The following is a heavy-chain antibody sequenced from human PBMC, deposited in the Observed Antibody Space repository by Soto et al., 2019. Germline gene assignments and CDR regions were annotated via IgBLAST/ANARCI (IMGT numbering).Heavy chain of an antibody. V-gene: IGHV1-8*01. J-gene: IGHJ4*02. CDR1: GYTFTSYD. D-gene: IGHD6-13*01. Sequence: GESLKISCKASGYTFTSYDINWVRQATGQGLEWMGWMNPNSGNTGYAQKFQGRVTMTRNTSISTAYMELSSLRSEDTAVYYCARVWLRPYSSSQEMRIWGQGTLVTVSS. CDR3: ARVWLRPYSSSQEMRI. CDR2: MNPNSGNT.